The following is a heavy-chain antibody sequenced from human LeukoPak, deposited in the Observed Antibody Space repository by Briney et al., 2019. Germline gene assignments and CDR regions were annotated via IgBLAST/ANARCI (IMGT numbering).Heavy chain of an antibody. J-gene: IGHJ4*02. CDR3: ARAGSSGRTDY. D-gene: IGHD6-19*01. CDR1: GDSISTNHW. Sequence: SETLSLTCAVSGDSISTNHWWSWVRQPPGKGLEWIGEVYHSGSTNYNPSLKGRVTISVDKSKNQFSLKLSSVTAADTAVYYCARAGSSGRTDYWGQGTLVTVSS. CDR2: VYHSGST. V-gene: IGHV4-4*02.